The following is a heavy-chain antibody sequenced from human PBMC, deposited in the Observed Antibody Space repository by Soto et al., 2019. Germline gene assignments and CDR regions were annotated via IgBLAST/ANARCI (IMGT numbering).Heavy chain of an antibody. CDR1: GDSMTSGDYS. V-gene: IGHV4-30-2*01. D-gene: IGHD2-2*01. CDR3: ARGDYQYSIDY. Sequence: PSETLSLTCTVSGDSMTSGDYSWSWSRQPPGKGLEWLGYIYRTGNTHYSPSLKSRVSISQDRSKNQFSLELTSVTAADTAVYYCARGDYQYSIDYWGQGTLVTVSS. J-gene: IGHJ4*02. CDR2: IYRTGNT.